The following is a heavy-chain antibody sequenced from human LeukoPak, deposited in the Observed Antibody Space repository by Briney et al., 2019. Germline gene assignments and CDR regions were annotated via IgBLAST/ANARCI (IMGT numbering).Heavy chain of an antibody. CDR1: GDSISSSSYY. D-gene: IGHD3-22*01. Sequence: SETLSLTCTVSGDSISSSSYYWGWIRQPPGRGLEWIGTIYYSGSTYYNPSLKSRVTISVDTSKNQFSLNLISVAAADTAVYYCARQWVSDYYDNSGYCAIDYWGQGTLVTVSS. CDR3: ARQWVSDYYDNSGYCAIDY. V-gene: IGHV4-39*01. CDR2: IYYSGST. J-gene: IGHJ4*02.